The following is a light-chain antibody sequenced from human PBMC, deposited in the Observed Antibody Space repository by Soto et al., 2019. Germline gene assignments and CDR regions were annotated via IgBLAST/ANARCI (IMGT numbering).Light chain of an antibody. CDR1: QGLSRY. V-gene: IGKV3-11*01. CDR2: DAS. J-gene: IGKJ5*01. Sequence: EIVLTQSPATLSLSPGERATLSCRSTQGLSRYLAWYQQKPGQAPRPLIYDASNRATGIPARFSGSGSGTDFTLTISSLEPEDFAIYYCKQRSNWPITFGQGTRLEIK. CDR3: KQRSNWPIT.